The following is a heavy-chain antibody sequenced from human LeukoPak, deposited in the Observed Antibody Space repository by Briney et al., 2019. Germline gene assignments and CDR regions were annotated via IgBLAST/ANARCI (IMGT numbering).Heavy chain of an antibody. D-gene: IGHD6-13*01. V-gene: IGHV4-59*01. Sequence: SETLSLTCTVSGGSISSYYWSWIRQPPGKGLEWIGYIYYSGSTNYNPSLKSRVTISVDTSKNQFSLKLSSVTAADTAVYYCARGAAGTFPYYYYYYMDVWGKGTTVTVSS. CDR3: ARGAAGTFPYYYYYYMDV. CDR1: GGSISSYY. J-gene: IGHJ6*03. CDR2: IYYSGST.